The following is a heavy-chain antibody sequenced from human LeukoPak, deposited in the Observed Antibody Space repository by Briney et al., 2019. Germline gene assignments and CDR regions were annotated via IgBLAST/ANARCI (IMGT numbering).Heavy chain of an antibody. D-gene: IGHD5-12*01. V-gene: IGHV1-2*02. J-gene: IGHJ4*02. CDR2: INPNSGGT. CDR1: GYTFTGYY. Sequence: ASVKVSCKASGYTFTGYYMHWVRQAPGQGLEWMGWINPNSGGTNYAQKFQGRVTMTRDTSISTAYMELSRLRSDDTAVYYCARDHGYSGSYTDWGQGTLVTVCS. CDR3: ARDHGYSGSYTD.